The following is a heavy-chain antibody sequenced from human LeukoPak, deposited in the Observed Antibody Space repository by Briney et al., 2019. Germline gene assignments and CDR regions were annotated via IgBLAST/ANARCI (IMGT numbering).Heavy chain of an antibody. CDR2: IHPGDSDT. CDR3: ARVVVVTATHWYFDL. CDR1: GYIFPNYW. J-gene: IGHJ2*01. D-gene: IGHD2-21*02. V-gene: IGHV5-51*01. Sequence: GESLRISCEASGYIFPNYWIGWVRQVPGKGLDWMGLIHPGDSDTRYSPPFQGQVTISVDKSITTAYLQWSSLQASDTAIYFCARVVVVTATHWYFDLWGRGSLVTVFS.